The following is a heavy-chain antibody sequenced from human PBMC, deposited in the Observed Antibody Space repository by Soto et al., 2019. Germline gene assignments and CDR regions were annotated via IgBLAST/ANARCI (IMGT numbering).Heavy chain of an antibody. CDR3: AGFVVPASRNSDFDY. V-gene: IGHV4-30-2*01. Sequence: SETLSLTCAVSGGSISSGGYSWSWIRQASGKGLEWIAYIHHSGSTYYNPSLKSRVTISPDRSKNRFSLKLTYVTAADTAVYFCAGFVVPASRNSDFDYWGQGTLVTVSS. D-gene: IGHD2-15*01. J-gene: IGHJ4*02. CDR2: IHHSGST. CDR1: GGSISSGGYS.